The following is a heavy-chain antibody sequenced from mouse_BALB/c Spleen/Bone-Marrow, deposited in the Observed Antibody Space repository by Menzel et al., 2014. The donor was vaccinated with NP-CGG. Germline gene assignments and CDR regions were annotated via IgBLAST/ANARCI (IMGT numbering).Heavy chain of an antibody. V-gene: IGHV1-28*01. CDR1: GYSFTSYY. J-gene: IGHJ2*01. Sequence: EVQLQQSGPELMKPGASVKISCKASGYSFTSYYMHWVKQSHGKSLEWIGYIDPFNGATSYNQKFKGKATLTVDKSSSTAYMHLSSLTSXXXXXXXXARXWDVDYWGXGTTLTVSS. CDR2: IDPFNGAT. D-gene: IGHD4-1*01. CDR3: ARXWDVDY.